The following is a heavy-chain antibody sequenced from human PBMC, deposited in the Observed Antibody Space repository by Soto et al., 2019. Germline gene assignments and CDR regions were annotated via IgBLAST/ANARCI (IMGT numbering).Heavy chain of an antibody. D-gene: IGHD2-2*01. CDR2: IIPIFGTA. CDR1: GGTFSSYA. J-gene: IGHJ5*02. Sequence: QVQLVQSGAEVKKPGSSVKVSCKASGGTFSSYAISWVRQAPGQGLEWMGGIIPIFGTANYAQKFQGRVTITADKPTSTANMELRGLRSEDTAVYYLARLQPRLHKKSSTSRNWFDPWGQGTLVTVSS. V-gene: IGHV1-69*06. CDR3: ARLQPRLHKKSSTSRNWFDP.